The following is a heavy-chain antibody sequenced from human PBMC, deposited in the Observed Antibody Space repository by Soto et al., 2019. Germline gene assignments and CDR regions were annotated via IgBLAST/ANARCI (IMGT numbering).Heavy chain of an antibody. CDR2: ISGSGSTT. D-gene: IGHD6-19*01. V-gene: IGHV3-23*01. Sequence: GGSLRLSCAASGFTFGTYAMSWVRQAPGKGLEWLSAISGSGSTTYFADSVKGRFTTSRDNSNTTVYLHVNSLRVEDTAVYYCAKGLAAMAVAGTGPFDSWGQGTLVTVSS. CDR1: GFTFGTYA. J-gene: IGHJ4*02. CDR3: AKGLAAMAVAGTGPFDS.